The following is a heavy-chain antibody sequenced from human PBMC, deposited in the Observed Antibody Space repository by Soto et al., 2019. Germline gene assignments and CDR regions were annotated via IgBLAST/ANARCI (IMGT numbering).Heavy chain of an antibody. J-gene: IGHJ6*02. CDR2: TSPNSTTI. Sequence: GSLRLSCAASGFTFSSYEMNWVRQAPGKGLEWISYTSPNSTTIYYSDSVKGRFTISRDNAKSSLNLQMNSLRAEDTAVYYCARAAGTLVRGVYGMDVWGQGTTVTVS. V-gene: IGHV3-48*03. CDR3: ARAAGTLVRGVYGMDV. CDR1: GFTFSSYE. D-gene: IGHD3-10*01.